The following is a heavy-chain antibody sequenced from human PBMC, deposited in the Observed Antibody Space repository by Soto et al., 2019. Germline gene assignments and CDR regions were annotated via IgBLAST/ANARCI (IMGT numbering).Heavy chain of an antibody. J-gene: IGHJ6*03. CDR1: GGSISSYY. CDR2: IYYSGST. V-gene: IGHV4-59*01. D-gene: IGHD3-3*01. Sequence: PSETLSLTCTVSGGSISSYYWSWIRQPPGKGQEWKGYIYYSGSTNYNPSNKSRVTISVDTSKNQFSLKLSSVTAADTAVYYCARLTIFGRGYYYYYYMDVWGKGTAVTVSS. CDR3: ARLTIFGRGYYYYYYMDV.